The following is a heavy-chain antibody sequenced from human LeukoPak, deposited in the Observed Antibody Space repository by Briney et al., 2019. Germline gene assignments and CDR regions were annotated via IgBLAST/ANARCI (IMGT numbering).Heavy chain of an antibody. D-gene: IGHD3-10*01. CDR3: ARDVGGEDDH. J-gene: IGHJ4*02. CDR2: INIDGSIT. V-gene: IGHV3-74*01. CDR1: GFTLSRYW. Sequence: GGSLRLSCAASGFTLSRYWMHWVRQVPGKGLVWVSRINIDGSITNYADFVKGRFTISRDNVKNTLSLQVNSLRAEDTAVYYCARDVGGEDDHWGQGTLVTVSS.